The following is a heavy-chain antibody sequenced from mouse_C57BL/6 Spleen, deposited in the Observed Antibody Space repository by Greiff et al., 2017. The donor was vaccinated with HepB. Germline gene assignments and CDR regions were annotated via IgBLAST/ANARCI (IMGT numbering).Heavy chain of an antibody. CDR1: GFTFSSYA. CDR2: ISDGGSYT. J-gene: IGHJ3*01. V-gene: IGHV5-4*03. Sequence: EVKLMESGGGLVKPGGSLKLSCAASGFTFSSYAMSWVRQTPEKRLEWVATISDGGSYTYYPDNVKGRFTISRDNAKNNLYLQMSHLKSEDTAMYYCARGGDGYFYWGQGTLVTVSA. CDR3: ARGGDGYFY. D-gene: IGHD2-3*01.